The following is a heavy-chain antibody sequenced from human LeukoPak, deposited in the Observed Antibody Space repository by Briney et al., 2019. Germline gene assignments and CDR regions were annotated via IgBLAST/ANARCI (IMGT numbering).Heavy chain of an antibody. D-gene: IGHD1-7*01. CDR3: THKPPQKNYFDP. J-gene: IGHJ5*02. CDR1: GFPLRTNVA. CDR2: TYWGDDK. Sequence: GSGPTLVNPTRPLTLPCTFSGFPLRTNVAVGSIRQPPRKALGFLALTYWGDDKRYSPSLRNKLTITQGAPKVQVVLTMTDMDPVDTATCYCTHKPPQKNYFDPWGQGTLVIVSS. V-gene: IGHV2-5*02.